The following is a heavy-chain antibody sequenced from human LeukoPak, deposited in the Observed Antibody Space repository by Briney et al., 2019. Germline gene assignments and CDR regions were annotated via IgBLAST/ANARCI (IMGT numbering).Heavy chain of an antibody. D-gene: IGHD4-17*01. CDR1: GYSISSGYY. V-gene: IGHV4-38-2*01. Sequence: PSETLSLTCVVSGYSISSGYYWGWIRQPPGKGLQWIGSIYHTGKTYYNPSLKSRITISLDTSKNQFSLKLPSVTAPDTAVYYCARRDYDNWFDPWGQGTLVTVSS. CDR2: IYHTGKT. J-gene: IGHJ5*02. CDR3: ARRDYDNWFDP.